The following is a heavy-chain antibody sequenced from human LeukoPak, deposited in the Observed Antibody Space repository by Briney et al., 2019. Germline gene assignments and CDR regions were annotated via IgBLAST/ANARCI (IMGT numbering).Heavy chain of an antibody. Sequence: SETLSLTCTVSGGSISSYYWSWIRQPPGKGLEWIGYIYYSGSTNYNPSLKSRVTISVDTSKNQFSLKLSSVTAADTAVYYCARDEIGSSNFDCWGQGTLVTVSS. J-gene: IGHJ4*02. CDR1: GGSISSYY. CDR2: IYYSGST. CDR3: ARDEIGSSNFDC. D-gene: IGHD2-15*01. V-gene: IGHV4-59*01.